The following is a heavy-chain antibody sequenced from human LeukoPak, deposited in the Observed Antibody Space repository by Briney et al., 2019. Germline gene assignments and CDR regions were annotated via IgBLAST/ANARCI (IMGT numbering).Heavy chain of an antibody. J-gene: IGHJ4*02. CDR3: ARSQSYDTGHDY. D-gene: IGHD3-22*01. Sequence: SETLSLTCAVSGGSINSAGYSWSWIRQPPGKGLEWIGYLYHDGSTYYNPSLESRVTISVDRSKNQFSLRLSSVTAADTAVYYCARSQSYDTGHDYWGQGTLVTVSS. CDR1: GGSINSAGYS. CDR2: LYHDGST. V-gene: IGHV4-30-2*01.